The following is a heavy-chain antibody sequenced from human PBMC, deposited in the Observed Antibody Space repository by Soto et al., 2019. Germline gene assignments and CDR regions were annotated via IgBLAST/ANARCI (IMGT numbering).Heavy chain of an antibody. J-gene: IGHJ4*02. CDR1: GFTFSSYA. D-gene: IGHD3-22*01. CDR3: AKRDYYDSSGYYYGPAASRLFDC. Sequence: EVQLLESGGGLVQPGGSLRLSCAASGFTFSSYAMSWVRQAPGKGLEWVSAISGSGGSTYYADSVKGRFTISRDNSKNTQYLQMNSLGAEDTAVYYCAKRDYYDSSGYYYGPAASRLFDCWGQGTLVTVSS. CDR2: ISGSGGST. V-gene: IGHV3-23*01.